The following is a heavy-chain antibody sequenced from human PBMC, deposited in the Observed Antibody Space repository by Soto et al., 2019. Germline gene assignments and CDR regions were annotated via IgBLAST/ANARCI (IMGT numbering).Heavy chain of an antibody. CDR1: GGSISIYY. Sequence: PSETLSLTCTVSGGSISIYYWSWIRQPPGKGLEWIGYVYYTGNTKYNPSLKSRVTISVDTSKNEFSLKLSSVTAADTAVYFCARDYCSGDICPYNWFDPWGQGTLVTVS. J-gene: IGHJ5*02. D-gene: IGHD2-15*01. CDR2: VYYTGNT. CDR3: ARDYCSGDICPYNWFDP. V-gene: IGHV4-59*01.